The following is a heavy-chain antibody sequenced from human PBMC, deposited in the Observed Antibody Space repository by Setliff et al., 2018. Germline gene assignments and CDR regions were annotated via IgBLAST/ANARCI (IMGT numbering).Heavy chain of an antibody. V-gene: IGHV1-46*01. CDR2: IHPGGGSS. J-gene: IGHJ2*01. D-gene: IGHD3-22*01. CDR1: GYSLSSYY. CDR3: ARVGQYYYDSSGPTDKHWYFDL. Sequence: ASVKVSCKASGYSLSSYYMHWVRQAPGQGPEWMGIIHPGGGSSSSVQKFQGRVTMTRDTSTSTVYMEWSSLTSDDTAVYYCARVGQYYYDSSGPTDKHWYFDLWVPETLLVTVSS.